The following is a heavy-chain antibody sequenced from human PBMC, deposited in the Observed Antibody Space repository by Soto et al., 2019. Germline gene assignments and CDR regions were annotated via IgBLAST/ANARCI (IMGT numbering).Heavy chain of an antibody. CDR1: GFTFSDYY. J-gene: IGHJ4*02. CDR2: ISGNGEVI. D-gene: IGHD4-17*01. V-gene: IGHV3-11*01. Sequence: GSLRLSCAASGFTFSDYYIHWIRRAPGKGLEWISYISGNGEVIQYAASARGRFTIPRDNAENSVYLEMESLRDEDTALYYCARDVDADFRTDFDYWGRGTLVTVSS. CDR3: ARDVDADFRTDFDY.